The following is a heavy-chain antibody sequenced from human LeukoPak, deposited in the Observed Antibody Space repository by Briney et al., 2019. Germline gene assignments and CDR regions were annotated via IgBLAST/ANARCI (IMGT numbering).Heavy chain of an antibody. CDR2: IIPILGIA. CDR1: GGTFSSYA. V-gene: IGHV1-69*04. Sequence: ASVKVSCKASGGTFSSYAISWVRRAPGQGLEWMGRIIPILGIANYAQKFQGRVTITADKSTSTAYMELSSLRSEDTAVYYCARSGSYYYDSSGYYYPDYWGQGTLVTVSS. CDR3: ARSGSYYYDSSGYYYPDY. D-gene: IGHD3-22*01. J-gene: IGHJ4*02.